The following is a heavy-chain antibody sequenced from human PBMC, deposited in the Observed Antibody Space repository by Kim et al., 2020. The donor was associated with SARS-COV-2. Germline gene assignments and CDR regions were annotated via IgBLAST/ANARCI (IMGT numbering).Heavy chain of an antibody. CDR3: ARHGAGYYGSGSYSGGGMDV. CDR2: IYPGDSDT. J-gene: IGHJ6*02. Sequence: GESLKISCKGSGYSFTSYWIGWVRQMPGKGLEWMGIIYPGDSDTRYSPSFQGQVTISADKSISTAYLQWSSLKASDTAMYYCARHGAGYYGSGSYSGGGMDVWGQGTTVTVSS. D-gene: IGHD3-10*01. V-gene: IGHV5-51*01. CDR1: GYSFTSYW.